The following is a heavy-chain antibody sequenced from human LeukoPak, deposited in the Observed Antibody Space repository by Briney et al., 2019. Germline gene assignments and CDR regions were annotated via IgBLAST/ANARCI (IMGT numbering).Heavy chain of an antibody. D-gene: IGHD3-10*01. CDR3: ARDPGRLKYYYGSGSYYWDWFDP. CDR1: GGSISSYY. J-gene: IGHJ5*02. V-gene: IGHV4-59*01. Sequence: SETLSLTCTVSGGSISSYYWSWIRQPPGKGLEWIGYIYYSGSTNYNPSLKSRVTISVDTSKNQFSLKLSSVTAADTAVYYCARDPGRLKYYYGSGSYYWDWFDPWGQGTLVTVSS. CDR2: IYYSGST.